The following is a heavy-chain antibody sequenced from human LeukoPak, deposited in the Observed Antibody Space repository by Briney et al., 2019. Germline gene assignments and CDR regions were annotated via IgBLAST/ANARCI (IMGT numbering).Heavy chain of an antibody. V-gene: IGHV4-59*08. D-gene: IGHD5-18*01. J-gene: IGHJ5*02. CDR1: GGSISSYY. Sequence: SETLSLTCTVSGGSISSYYWSWIRQPPGKGLEWIGYIYYSGSTNYNPSLKSRVTISVDTSKNQFSLKLSSVTAADTAVYYCARRGYSYDQNWFDPWGQGTLVTVSS. CDR2: IYYSGST. CDR3: ARRGYSYDQNWFDP.